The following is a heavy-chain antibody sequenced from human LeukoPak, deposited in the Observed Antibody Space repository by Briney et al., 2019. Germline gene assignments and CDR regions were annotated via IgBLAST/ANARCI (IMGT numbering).Heavy chain of an antibody. CDR2: ISSSSSPI. V-gene: IGHV3-48*02. D-gene: IGHD2-8*01. CDR3: ARGLCTNGVCYDGFDY. CDR1: GFTFSSYS. Sequence: LAGGSLRLSCAASGFTFSSYSMNWVRQAPGKGLEWLSYISSSSSPIYYADSVKGRFTISRDNAKNSLYLQMNSLRDEDTAVYYCARGLCTNGVCYDGFDYWGQGTLVTVSS. J-gene: IGHJ4*02.